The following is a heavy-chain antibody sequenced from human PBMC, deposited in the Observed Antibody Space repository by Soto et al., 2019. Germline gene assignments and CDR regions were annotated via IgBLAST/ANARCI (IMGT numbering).Heavy chain of an antibody. V-gene: IGHV1-18*01. CDR3: ASDFPGIAAAGLFDY. CDR2: INAYNGNT. D-gene: IGHD6-13*01. Sequence: GASLKVSCKASGYTFTSYGISWVRQAPGQGLEWMGWINAYNGNTNYAQKLQGRVTMTTDTSASTAYMELSSLRSEDTAVYYCASDFPGIAAAGLFDYWGQGTLVTVSS. J-gene: IGHJ4*02. CDR1: GYTFTSYG.